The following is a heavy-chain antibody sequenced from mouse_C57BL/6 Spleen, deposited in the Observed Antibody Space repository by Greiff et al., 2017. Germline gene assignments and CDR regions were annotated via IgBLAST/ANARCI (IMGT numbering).Heavy chain of an antibody. CDR3: ARYSPNWAWFAY. CDR2: IRNKANGYTT. CDR1: GFTFTDYY. Sequence: DVKLVESGGGLVQPGGSLSLSCAASGFTFTDYYMSWVRQPPGKALEWLGFIRNKANGYTTEYSASVKGRFTISRDNSQSILYLQMNALRAEDSATYYCARYSPNWAWFAYWGQGTLVTVSA. D-gene: IGHD4-1*01. V-gene: IGHV7-3*01. J-gene: IGHJ3*01.